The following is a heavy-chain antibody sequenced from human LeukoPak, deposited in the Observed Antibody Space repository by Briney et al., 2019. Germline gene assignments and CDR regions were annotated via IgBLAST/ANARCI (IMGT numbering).Heavy chain of an antibody. J-gene: IGHJ4*02. Sequence: HSGGSLRLSCAASGFTFSSYAMSWVRQAPGKGLEWVSAISGSGGSTYYADSVKGRFTISRDNSKNTLYLQMNSLRAEDTAVYYCAKLAGYCSSTSCYPADYWGQGTLVTVSS. V-gene: IGHV3-23*01. CDR2: ISGSGGST. D-gene: IGHD2-2*01. CDR3: AKLAGYCSSTSCYPADY. CDR1: GFTFSSYA.